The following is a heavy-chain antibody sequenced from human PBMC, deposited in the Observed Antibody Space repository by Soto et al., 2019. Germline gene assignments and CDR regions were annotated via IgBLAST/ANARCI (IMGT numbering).Heavy chain of an antibody. CDR1: GHTFTSYG. Sequence: ASVKVSCKASGHTFTSYGISWVRQAPGQGLEWMGWISAYNGNTNYAQKLQGRVTMTTDTSKNQFSLQLNSVTPEDTAVYYCARDRAAAGQEGYYFDYWGQGTLVTVSS. CDR2: ISAYNGNT. D-gene: IGHD6-13*01. CDR3: ARDRAAAGQEGYYFDY. J-gene: IGHJ4*02. V-gene: IGHV1-18*01.